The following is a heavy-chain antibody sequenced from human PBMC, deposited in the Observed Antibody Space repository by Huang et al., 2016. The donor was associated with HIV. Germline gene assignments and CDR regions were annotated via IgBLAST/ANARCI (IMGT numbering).Heavy chain of an antibody. Sequence: EVQLVESGGGLVQPGRSLRLSCAASGFTFDDYAMHWFRQGPGKGLEWVSDISWSSSSSAYADSGKGRFTISRDNAKNSLYLEMHSLRAEDTAFYYCAKDVNNYGFYDYFDSWGQGTLVTVSS. D-gene: IGHD5-18*01. J-gene: IGHJ4*02. V-gene: IGHV3-9*01. CDR2: ISWSSSSS. CDR1: GFTFDDYA. CDR3: AKDVNNYGFYDYFDS.